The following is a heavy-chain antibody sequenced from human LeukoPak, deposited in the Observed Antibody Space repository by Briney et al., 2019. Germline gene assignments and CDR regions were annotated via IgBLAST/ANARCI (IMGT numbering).Heavy chain of an antibody. CDR3: AKDSLRWSGGDY. CDR1: GFTFSSYA. J-gene: IGHJ4*02. V-gene: IGHV3-23*01. CDR2: ISGSGGST. D-gene: IGHD3-10*01. Sequence: GGSLRLSCAASGFTFSSYAMSWVRQAPGKGLEWVSAISGSGGSTYYADSVKGRFTISRDNSKNTLYLQINTLRAEDTAVYYCAKDSLRWSGGDYWGQETLVTVSS.